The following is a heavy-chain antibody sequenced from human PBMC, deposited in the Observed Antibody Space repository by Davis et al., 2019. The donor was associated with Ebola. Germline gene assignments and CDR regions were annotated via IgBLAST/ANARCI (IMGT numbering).Heavy chain of an antibody. CDR1: GYY. CDR2: INPNSGDT. CDR3: AREGCSNGVCHDFDY. J-gene: IGHJ4*02. Sequence: AASVKVSCKGSGYYLHWVRQAPGQGLEWMGRINPNSGDTNYAPNFQGRVTMTRDTSMNTAYMELSRLRSDDTAVYYCAREGCSNGVCHDFDYWGQGTLVTVSS. D-gene: IGHD2-8*01. V-gene: IGHV1-2*06.